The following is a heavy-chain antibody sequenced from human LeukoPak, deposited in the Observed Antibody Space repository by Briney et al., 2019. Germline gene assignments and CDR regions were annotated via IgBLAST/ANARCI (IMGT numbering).Heavy chain of an antibody. CDR1: GFTFSHYA. V-gene: IGHV3-30-3*01. CDR3: AKGRLVVSAAADWFDP. Sequence: GGSLRLSCAASGFTFSHYAIHWVRQAPGKGLEWVALILYDGSNEYYADSVKGRFSISRDNSKNTLYLQMSSLRAEDTAVYYCAKGRLVVSAAADWFDPWGQGTLVTVSS. CDR2: ILYDGSNE. D-gene: IGHD2-2*01. J-gene: IGHJ5*02.